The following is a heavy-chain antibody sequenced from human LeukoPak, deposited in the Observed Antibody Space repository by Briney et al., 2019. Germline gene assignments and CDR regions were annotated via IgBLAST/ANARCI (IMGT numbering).Heavy chain of an antibody. CDR1: GYTFVSSA. CDR3: ARDQNSGWVDY. D-gene: IGHD6-19*01. CDR2: ISPYNGDT. Sequence: ASVKVSCKASGYTFVSSAISWVRQAPGQGLEWMGWISPYNGDTNYAQKFQGRVTMTTDTSTSTAYMEMRTLTSDDTAVYYCARDQNSGWVDYWGQGTLVTVSS. V-gene: IGHV1-18*01. J-gene: IGHJ4*02.